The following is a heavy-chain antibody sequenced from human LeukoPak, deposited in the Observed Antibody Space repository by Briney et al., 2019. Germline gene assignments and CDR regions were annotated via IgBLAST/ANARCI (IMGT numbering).Heavy chain of an antibody. J-gene: IGHJ4*02. CDR1: GYTFTGYY. V-gene: IGHV1-2*02. CDR3: VRDRTKYCSSTSCPLDY. Sequence: ASVKVCCKASGYTFTGYYLHWVRQAPGQGLEWMGWINPHSGGTNYAQKFQGRVTMTRDTSISTAYMELSRLRSDDTAVYYCVRDRTKYCSSTSCPLDYWGQGTLVTVSS. CDR2: INPHSGGT. D-gene: IGHD2-2*01.